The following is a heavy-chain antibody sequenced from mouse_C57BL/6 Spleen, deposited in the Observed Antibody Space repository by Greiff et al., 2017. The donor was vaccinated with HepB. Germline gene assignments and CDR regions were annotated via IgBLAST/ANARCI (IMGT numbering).Heavy chain of an antibody. J-gene: IGHJ4*01. CDR1: GFNIKDDY. V-gene: IGHV14-4*01. CDR2: IDPENGDT. D-gene: IGHD1-2*01. Sequence: VQLKQSGAELVRPGASVKLSCTASGFNIKDDYMHWVKQRPEQGLEWIGWIDPENGDTEYASKFQGKATITADTSSNTAYLQLSSLTSEDTAVYYCTRALPSRAMDYWGQGTSVTVSS. CDR3: TRALPSRAMDY.